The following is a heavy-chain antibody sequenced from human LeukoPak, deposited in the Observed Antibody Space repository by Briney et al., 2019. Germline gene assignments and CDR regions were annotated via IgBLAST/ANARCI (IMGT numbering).Heavy chain of an antibody. CDR2: INPSGGST. V-gene: IGHV1-46*01. CDR3: AGEIAMHVH. Sequence: ASVKVSCKASGYTFSNNDLHWVRQAPGQGLEWLGLINPSGGSTIYAQKFQGRVTMTWDTSTSTVYMELSSLRSDDSAVYYCAGEIAMHVHWGQGTLVTVSS. D-gene: IGHD3-22*01. J-gene: IGHJ4*02. CDR1: GYTFSNND.